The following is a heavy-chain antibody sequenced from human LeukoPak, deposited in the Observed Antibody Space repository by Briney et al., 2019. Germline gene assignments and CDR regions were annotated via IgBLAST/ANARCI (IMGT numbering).Heavy chain of an antibody. CDR3: ASVGCTSSSCYQYYYYYMDV. V-gene: IGHV3-11*04. Sequence: LSLTCAVYGGSFSGYYWSWIRQPPGKGLEWVSYISSSGTTIYYADSVKGRFTISRDNAKNSLSLQMNSLRAEDTAVFYCASVGCTSSSCYQYYYYYMDVWGKGTTVTVSS. CDR2: ISSSGTTI. CDR1: GGSFSGYY. D-gene: IGHD2-2*01. J-gene: IGHJ6*03.